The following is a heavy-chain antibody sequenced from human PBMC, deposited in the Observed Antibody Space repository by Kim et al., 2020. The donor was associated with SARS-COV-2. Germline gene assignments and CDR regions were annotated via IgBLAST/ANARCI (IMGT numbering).Heavy chain of an antibody. D-gene: IGHD3-3*01. Sequence: ASVKVSCKVSGDIVTEIFIDWVRQAPGKGLEWMATYHPEAGAVTYAQTFQGRVSVTADTDSNTAYMEMRALKPDDTAVYYCATDASYVFSTGYSDHRGHSDDWGQGTLVTVSS. CDR3: ATDASYVFSTGYSDHRGHSDD. CDR2: YHPEAGAV. CDR1: GDIVTEIF. J-gene: IGHJ4*02. V-gene: IGHV1-24*01.